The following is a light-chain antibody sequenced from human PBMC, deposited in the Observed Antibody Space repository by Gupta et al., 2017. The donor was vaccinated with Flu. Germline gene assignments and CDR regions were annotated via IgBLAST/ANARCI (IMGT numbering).Light chain of an antibody. Sequence: PASVSASAGDRVTLSCRASQTISSYLAWYQQKPGQAPKLLISDASSLASGVPSRFSGSGSGTDFTLTIRSLEPEDFATYYCQQASSFSSTFGGGTRVEIK. J-gene: IGKJ5*01. V-gene: IGKV1-12*01. CDR2: DAS. CDR1: QTISSY. CDR3: QQASSFSST.